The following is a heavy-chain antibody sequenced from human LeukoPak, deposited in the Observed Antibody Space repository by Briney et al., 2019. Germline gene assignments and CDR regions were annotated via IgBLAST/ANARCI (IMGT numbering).Heavy chain of an antibody. J-gene: IGHJ4*02. CDR2: INQDGSDT. V-gene: IGHV3-7*03. CDR3: VRDIRQVGAFLYFDY. D-gene: IGHD1-26*01. CDR1: GFTFSSYW. Sequence: GGSLRLSCAASGFTFSSYWMSWVRQAPGKGLEWVANINQDGSDTYYVDSVKGRFTISRDNAKNSLYLQMNSLRAEDTAVYYCVRDIRQVGAFLYFDYWGQGTLVTVSS.